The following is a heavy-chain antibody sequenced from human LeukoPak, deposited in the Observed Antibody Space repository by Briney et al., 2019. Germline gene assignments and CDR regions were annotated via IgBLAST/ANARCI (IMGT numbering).Heavy chain of an antibody. V-gene: IGHV4-39*07. CDR1: GGSISSSSYY. D-gene: IGHD1-26*01. J-gene: IGHJ4*02. Sequence: SETLSLTCTVSGGSISSSSYYWGWIRQPPGKGLEWIGSIYHSGSTYYNPSLKSRVTISVDTSKNQFSLKLSSVTAADTAVYYCARVEAVGAMAFDYWGQGTLVTVSS. CDR3: ARVEAVGAMAFDY. CDR2: IYHSGST.